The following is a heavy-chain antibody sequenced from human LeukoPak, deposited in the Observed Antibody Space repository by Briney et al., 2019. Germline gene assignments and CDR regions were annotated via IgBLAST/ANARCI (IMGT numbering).Heavy chain of an antibody. CDR2: IRHDGTIK. Sequence: PGGSLRLSCAASGFTLRGYLMSWFRQAPGKGLNGVAFIRHDGTIKYYGDSVKGRLNTSRDNAKNTRYLHIDSLRAEYMAVYYCAKDGQKMGFSDYWAQGTGVSV. CDR1: GFTLRGYL. J-gene: IGHJ4*02. V-gene: IGHV3-30*02. CDR3: AKDGQKMGFSDY. D-gene: IGHD2-8*01.